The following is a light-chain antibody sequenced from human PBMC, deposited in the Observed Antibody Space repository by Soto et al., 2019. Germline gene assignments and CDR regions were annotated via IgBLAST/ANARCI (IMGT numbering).Light chain of an antibody. Sequence: QSALTQPPSASESPGQSVTISCTGTSSDVGGYNYVSWYQQHPGKAPKLMIYEVSKRPSGVPDRFSGSKSGNTASLTVSGLQAEDEADYYCSSYAGSNKVLFGGGTKVTVL. CDR3: SSYAGSNKVL. CDR1: SSDVGGYNY. V-gene: IGLV2-8*01. CDR2: EVS. J-gene: IGLJ2*01.